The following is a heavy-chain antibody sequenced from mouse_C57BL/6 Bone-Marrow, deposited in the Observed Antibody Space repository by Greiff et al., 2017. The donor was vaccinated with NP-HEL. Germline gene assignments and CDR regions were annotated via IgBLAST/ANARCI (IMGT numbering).Heavy chain of an antibody. J-gene: IGHJ1*03. Sequence: VKLMESGAELVRPGASVTLSCKASGYTFTDYEMHWVKQTPVHGLEWIGAIDPETGGTAYNQKFKGKAILTADKSSSTAYMELRSLTSEDSAVYYCTRLREGYYSNYYWYFDVWGTGTTVTVSS. D-gene: IGHD2-5*01. V-gene: IGHV1-15*01. CDR2: IDPETGGT. CDR3: TRLREGYYSNYYWYFDV. CDR1: GYTFTDYE.